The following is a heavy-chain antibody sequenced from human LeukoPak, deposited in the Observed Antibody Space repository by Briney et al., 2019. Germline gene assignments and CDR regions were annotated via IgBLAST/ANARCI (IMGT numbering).Heavy chain of an antibody. Sequence: SETLSLTCTVSGYSISSGYYWGWIRQPPGKGLEWIGSIYHSGSTYYNPSLKSRVTISVNTSKNQFSLKLSSVTAADTAVYYCARVGDYGDYVVDYWGQGTLVTVSS. CDR3: ARVGDYGDYVVDY. V-gene: IGHV4-38-2*02. D-gene: IGHD4-17*01. CDR1: GYSISSGYY. CDR2: IYHSGST. J-gene: IGHJ4*02.